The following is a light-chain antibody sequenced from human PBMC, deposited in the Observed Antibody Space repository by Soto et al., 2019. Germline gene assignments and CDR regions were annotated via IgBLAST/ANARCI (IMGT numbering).Light chain of an antibody. J-gene: IGLJ3*02. V-gene: IGLV2-23*01. CDR2: EGS. CDR3: CSFARGSTLV. Sequence: QSALTQPASVSGSPGQSITISCTGTSSDVGSYNLVSWYQQHPGNAPKLMIYEGSKRPAGVSNRFFGSKSGNTASLTISGLQAEDEADYYCCSFARGSTLVFGGGTELTVL. CDR1: SSDVGSYNL.